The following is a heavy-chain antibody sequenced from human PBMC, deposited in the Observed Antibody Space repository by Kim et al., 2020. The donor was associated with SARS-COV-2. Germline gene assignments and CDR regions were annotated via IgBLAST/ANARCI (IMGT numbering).Heavy chain of an antibody. CDR3: ARDSQYRGSYFADYFDS. V-gene: IGHV4-59*13. Sequence: SETLSLTCTVSDDSIRTYYWSWVRQPPEKGLEWIGHMSYSGDANYNPSLESRVSISIDTSKNQVSLKLNSVTAADTAVYYCARDSQYRGSYFADYFDSWGQETLVTVSS. J-gene: IGHJ4*02. CDR2: MSYSGDA. D-gene: IGHD1-26*01. CDR1: DDSIRTYY.